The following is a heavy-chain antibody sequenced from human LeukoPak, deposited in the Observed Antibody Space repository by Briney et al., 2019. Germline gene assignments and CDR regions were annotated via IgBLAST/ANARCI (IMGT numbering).Heavy chain of an antibody. CDR2: IYYSGST. V-gene: IGHV4-59*01. CDR1: GGSISSYY. D-gene: IGHD6-13*01. J-gene: IGHJ4*02. Sequence: SETLSLTCTVSGGSISSYYWSWIRQPPGKGLEWIGYIYYSGSTNYNPSLKSRVPISVDTSKNQFSLKLSSVTAADTAVYYCARDGDSSSLDYWGQGTLVTVSS. CDR3: ARDGDSSSLDY.